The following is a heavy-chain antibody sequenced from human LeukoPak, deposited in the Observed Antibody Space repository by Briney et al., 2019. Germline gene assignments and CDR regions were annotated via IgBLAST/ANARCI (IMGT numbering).Heavy chain of an antibody. D-gene: IGHD2-2*01. CDR1: GFTFSSYA. CDR3: AKDFGGYCSSTSCYAGYDAFDI. CDR2: ISGSGGST. J-gene: IGHJ3*02. V-gene: IGHV3-23*01. Sequence: GGSLRLSCAASGFTFSSYAMSWVRQAPGKGLEWVSAISGSGGSTYYADSVKGRFTISRDNSKNTLYLQMNSLRAEDTAVYYCAKDFGGYCSSTSCYAGYDAFDIWGQGTMVTVSS.